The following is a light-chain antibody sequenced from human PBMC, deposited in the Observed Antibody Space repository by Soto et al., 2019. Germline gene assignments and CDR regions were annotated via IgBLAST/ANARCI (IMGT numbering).Light chain of an antibody. V-gene: IGLV2-14*01. CDR2: EVS. Sequence: QSALTQPAYVSGSPGQSITISCTGTSSDVGGYNYVSWYQQHPGKAPKLMIYEVSNRPSGVSNRFSGSKSGNTASLTISGLQAEDEADYYCTSYTSSITYVFGTGTKLTVL. CDR1: SSDVGGYNY. J-gene: IGLJ1*01. CDR3: TSYTSSITYV.